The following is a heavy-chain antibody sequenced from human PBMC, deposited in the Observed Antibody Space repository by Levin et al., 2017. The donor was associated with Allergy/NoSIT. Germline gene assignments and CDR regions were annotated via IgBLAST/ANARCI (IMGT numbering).Heavy chain of an antibody. Sequence: GGSLRLSCAASGLTFSKYAMSWVRQAPGKGLEWVSTITDSGRSTYYADSVKGRFIISRDNSKNTLYVQMNSLRVEDTAVYYCAKHYGSGRGYDYMDVWGKGTTVTVSS. CDR1: GLTFSKYA. CDR3: AKHYGSGRGYDYMDV. CDR2: ITDSGRST. J-gene: IGHJ6*03. V-gene: IGHV3-23*01. D-gene: IGHD3-10*01.